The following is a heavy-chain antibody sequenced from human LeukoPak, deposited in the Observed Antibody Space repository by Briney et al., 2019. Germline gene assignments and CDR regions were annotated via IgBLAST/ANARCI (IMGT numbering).Heavy chain of an antibody. J-gene: IGHJ4*02. CDR1: GFTVSSNS. V-gene: IGHV3-53*01. D-gene: IGHD4/OR15-4a*01. CDR3: ARRAGAYSHPYDY. Sequence: GGSLRLSCTVSGFTVSSNSMSWVRQAPGKGLEWVSFIYSGTIHYSASVKGRFTISRDNSKNTLYLQMNSLRAEDTAVYYCARRAGAYSHPYDYRGQGTLVTVSS. CDR2: IYSGTI.